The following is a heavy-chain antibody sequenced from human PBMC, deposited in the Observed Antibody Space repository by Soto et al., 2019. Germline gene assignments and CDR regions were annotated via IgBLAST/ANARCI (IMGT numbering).Heavy chain of an antibody. CDR2: TTHSGST. CDR1: VGSLSGYY. J-gene: IGHJ5*02. D-gene: IGHD6-6*01. CDR3: ARYPCSSSSWFDP. Sequence: SETRSLTSAVYVGSLSGYYWRWIRQPPGKGLEWIGQTTHSGSTNYNPSLKSRVTISVDTSKNLFSLKLSAVTAADRAVYYCARYPCSSSSWFDPWGQGTRVTVCS. V-gene: IGHV4-34*01.